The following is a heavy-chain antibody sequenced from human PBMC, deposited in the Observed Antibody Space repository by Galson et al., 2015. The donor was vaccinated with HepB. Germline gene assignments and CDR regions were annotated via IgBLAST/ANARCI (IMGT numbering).Heavy chain of an antibody. CDR3: ARDYRGDWXXDL. CDR1: GYIFSGYY. CDR2: INPNSGVT. J-gene: IGHJ2*01. D-gene: IGHD3-10*01. Sequence: SVKVSCKASGYIFSGYYMHWVRQAPGQGLEWMGWINPNSGVTSSAQKFQGRITMTRDTSIXTAYXXXTRLSSDDTXMYYCARDYRGDWXXDLXGRGTLVT. V-gene: IGHV1-2*02.